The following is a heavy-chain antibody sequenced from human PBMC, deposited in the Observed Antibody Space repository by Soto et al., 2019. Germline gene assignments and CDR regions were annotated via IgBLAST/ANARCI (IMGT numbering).Heavy chain of an antibody. Sequence: QVQLVQSGAEVKKPGSSVKVSCKASGGTFSSYAISWERQAPGQGLEWMGGIIPIFGTANYAQKFQGRVTITADESTSTAYMELSSLRSEDTAVYYCARDRLMITFGGVGDGRWFAFDIWGQGSMVTVSS. J-gene: IGHJ3*02. CDR1: GGTFSSYA. D-gene: IGHD3-16*01. V-gene: IGHV1-69*12. CDR3: ARDRLMITFGGVGDGRWFAFDI. CDR2: IIPIFGTA.